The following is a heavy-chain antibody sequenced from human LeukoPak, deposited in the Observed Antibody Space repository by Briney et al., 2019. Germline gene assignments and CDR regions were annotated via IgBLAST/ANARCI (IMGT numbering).Heavy chain of an antibody. Sequence: GGSLRLSCAASGFTFSSYAMSWVRQAPGKGLEWVSAISGSGGSTYYADSVKGRFTISRDNAKNSLYLQMNSLRGEDTALYYCARWVITPYYGMDVWGQGTTVTVSS. CDR1: GFTFSSYA. CDR3: ARWVITPYYGMDV. D-gene: IGHD3-16*01. J-gene: IGHJ6*02. V-gene: IGHV3-23*01. CDR2: ISGSGGST.